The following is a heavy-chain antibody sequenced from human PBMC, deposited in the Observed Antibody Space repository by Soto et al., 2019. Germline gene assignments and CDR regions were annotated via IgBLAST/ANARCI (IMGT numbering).Heavy chain of an antibody. J-gene: IGHJ4*02. V-gene: IGHV3-33*01. CDR1: GFTFSSYG. D-gene: IGHD3-22*01. Sequence: GGSLRLSCAASGFTFSSYGMHWVRQAPGKGLEWVAVIWYDGSNKYYADSVKGRFTISRDNSKNTLYLQMNSLRAEDTAVYYCARDMRYYYDSSGSYFDYWGQGXLVTVYS. CDR2: IWYDGSNK. CDR3: ARDMRYYYDSSGSYFDY.